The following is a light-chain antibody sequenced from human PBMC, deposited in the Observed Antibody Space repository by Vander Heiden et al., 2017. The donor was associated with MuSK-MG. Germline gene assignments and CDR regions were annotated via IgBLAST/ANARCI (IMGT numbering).Light chain of an antibody. J-gene: IGKJ3*01. CDR1: QSISSY. CDR2: AAS. V-gene: IGKV1-39*01. Sequence: DIQMTQSPSSLSASVGDRVTITCRASQSISSYLNWYQQKPVKAPKLLIYAASSLQSGVPSRFSGSGSGTDFTLTISSLQPEDFATYYCQQSYSTSIFTFGPGTKVDIK. CDR3: QQSYSTSIFT.